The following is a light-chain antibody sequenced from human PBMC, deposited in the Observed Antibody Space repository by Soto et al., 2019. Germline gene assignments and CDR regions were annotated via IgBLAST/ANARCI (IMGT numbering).Light chain of an antibody. V-gene: IGKV1-5*01. CDR2: DAS. J-gene: IGKJ2*03. CDR1: QSISSW. Sequence: DIQMTQSPSTLSASVGDRVTITCRASQSISSWLAWYQQKPGKAPKLLIYDASNLESGVPSRFSGSGSGTEFTLTISSLQPDDFASYHCQQYSNFYSFGQGTKVDIK. CDR3: QQYSNFYS.